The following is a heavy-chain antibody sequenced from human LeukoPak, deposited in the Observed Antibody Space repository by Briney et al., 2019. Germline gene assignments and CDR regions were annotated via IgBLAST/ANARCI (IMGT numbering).Heavy chain of an antibody. Sequence: ASVKVSCKASGYMFSDYAIQWVRQAPGQGLEWMGWINAGNGKTKYSQKFQGRVTITRETSASTAYVELSGLRSEDTAAYYCARARWTSTVTTYYLDYWGQGTLVTVSS. CDR1: GYMFSDYA. V-gene: IGHV1-3*01. CDR2: INAGNGKT. D-gene: IGHD4-17*01. CDR3: ARARWTSTVTTYYLDY. J-gene: IGHJ4*02.